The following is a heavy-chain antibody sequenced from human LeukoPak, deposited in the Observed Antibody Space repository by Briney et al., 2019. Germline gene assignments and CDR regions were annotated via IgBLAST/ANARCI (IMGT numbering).Heavy chain of an antibody. Sequence: SETLSPTCTVSGGSISSYYWSWIRQPPGKGLEWIGYIYTSGSTNYNPSLKSRVTISVDTSKNQFSLKLSSVTAADTAVYYCARGQASYCSSTSCRSYYFDYWGQGTLVTVSS. D-gene: IGHD2-2*01. CDR1: GGSISSYY. V-gene: IGHV4-4*09. J-gene: IGHJ4*02. CDR2: IYTSGST. CDR3: ARGQASYCSSTSCRSYYFDY.